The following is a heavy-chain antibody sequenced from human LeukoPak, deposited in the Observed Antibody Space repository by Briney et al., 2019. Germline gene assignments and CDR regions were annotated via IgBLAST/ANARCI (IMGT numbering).Heavy chain of an antibody. Sequence: SVKVSCKASGGTFSSYAISWVRQAPGQGLEWMGGIIPIFGTANYAQKFQGRVTITADKSTSTAYMELSSLRSEDTAVYYCAASNGVVIGWYGGGGGYYYGMDVWGKGTTVTVSS. D-gene: IGHD6-19*01. CDR1: GGTFSSYA. CDR2: IIPIFGTA. J-gene: IGHJ6*04. V-gene: IGHV1-69*06. CDR3: AASNGVVIGWYGGGGGYYYGMDV.